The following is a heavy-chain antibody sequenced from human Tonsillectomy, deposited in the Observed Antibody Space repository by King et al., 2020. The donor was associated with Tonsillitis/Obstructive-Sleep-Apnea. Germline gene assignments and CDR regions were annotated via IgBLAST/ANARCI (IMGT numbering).Heavy chain of an antibody. D-gene: IGHD3-3*01. CDR2: ISSSSSYI. V-gene: IGHV3-21*01. CDR3: AISEGFLGWLLSPPGFIDY. J-gene: IGHJ4*02. CDR1: GFTFSSYS. Sequence: VQLVESGGGLVKPGGSLRLSCAASGFTFSSYSMNWVRQAPGKGLEWVSSISSSSSYIYYADSVKGRFTISRDNAKNSLYLQMNSLRAEDTAVYYCAISEGFLGWLLSPPGFIDYWGQGALVTVSS.